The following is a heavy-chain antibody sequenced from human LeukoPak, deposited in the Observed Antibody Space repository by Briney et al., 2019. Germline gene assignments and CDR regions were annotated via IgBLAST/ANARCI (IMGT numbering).Heavy chain of an antibody. J-gene: IGHJ6*03. CDR2: INAGNGNT. V-gene: IGHV1-3*03. D-gene: IGHD6-13*01. Sequence: GASVTVSCTASGYTFTNYAMKWVRQAPGQRLEWMGWINAGNGNTKYSQEFQGRVTITRDTSASTAYMELSSLRSEDMAVYYCARGAYSSSWYPGSYYMDVWGKGTTVTVSS. CDR3: ARGAYSSSWYPGSYYMDV. CDR1: GYTFTNYA.